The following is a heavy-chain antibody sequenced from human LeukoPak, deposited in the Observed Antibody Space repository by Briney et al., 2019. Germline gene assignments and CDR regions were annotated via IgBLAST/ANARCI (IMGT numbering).Heavy chain of an antibody. D-gene: IGHD3-10*01. CDR1: GYTFTGYY. CDR2: INPNSGGT. V-gene: IGHV1-2*02. CDR3: AREVRVGGLLSLDY. J-gene: IGHJ4*02. Sequence: ASVKVSCKASGYTFTGYYMHWVRQAPGQGLEWMGWINPNSGGTNYAQKFQGRVTMTRDTSISTAYMELSRLRSDDTAIYYCAREVRVGGLLSLDYWGQGTLVTVSS.